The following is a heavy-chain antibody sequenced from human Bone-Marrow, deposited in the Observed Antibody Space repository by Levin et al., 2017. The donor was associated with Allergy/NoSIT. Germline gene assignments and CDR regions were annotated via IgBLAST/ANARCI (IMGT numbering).Heavy chain of an antibody. V-gene: IGHV4-39*07. CDR1: GGSIRSDSHY. Sequence: SQTLSLTCTVSGGSIRSDSHYWGWIRQPPGKGLQWIGSTHFRGTTYYNPSLKSRVTISVDTSKNQFSLKVASVTSADTAFYYCARELAAGTSETGFDPWGQGTLVTVSS. J-gene: IGHJ5*02. CDR3: ARELAAGTSETGFDP. CDR2: THFRGTT. D-gene: IGHD6-13*01.